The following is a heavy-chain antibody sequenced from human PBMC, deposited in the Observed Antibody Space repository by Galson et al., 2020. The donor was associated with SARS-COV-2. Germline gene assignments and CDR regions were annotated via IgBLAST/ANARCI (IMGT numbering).Heavy chain of an antibody. Sequence: SETLSLTCTASGGSISSGDYYWSWIRQPPGKGLEWIGYISYSGSTYYNPSLKSRLIISVDTSKNQFSLNLSSVTAADTAVYYCARVSPVVMDYGMDGWGQGTTVTVSS. CDR1: GGSISSGDYY. J-gene: IGHJ6*02. D-gene: IGHD3-16*01. CDR2: ISYSGST. V-gene: IGHV4-30-4*01. CDR3: ARVSPVVMDYGMDG.